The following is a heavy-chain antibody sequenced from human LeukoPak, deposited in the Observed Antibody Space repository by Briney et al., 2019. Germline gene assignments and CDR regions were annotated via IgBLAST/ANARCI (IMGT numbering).Heavy chain of an antibody. D-gene: IGHD4-17*01. V-gene: IGHV4-59*08. CDR1: GGSISRYY. CDR3: ASVDNGDYHYDY. Sequence: SETLSLTCTVSGGSISRYYWSWIRQPPGKGPEWIGYIHYSGSTNSNPSLRGRVTMSIDTPKNQFSLRLTSVTAADTAVYYCASVDNGDYHYDYWGQGTLVTVSS. J-gene: IGHJ4*02. CDR2: IHYSGST.